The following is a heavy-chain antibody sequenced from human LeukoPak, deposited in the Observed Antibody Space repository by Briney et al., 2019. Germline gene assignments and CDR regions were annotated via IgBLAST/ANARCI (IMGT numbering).Heavy chain of an antibody. J-gene: IGHJ4*02. CDR2: ISSSGSPI. Sequence: GGSLRLSCAASGFTFKNYEMNWVRQAPGKGLEWVSYISSSGSPIYYADSVKGRFTISSDNAKNSLYLQMNSLRAEDTAVYYCARGPSVGSGWSPDYWGQGTLVTVSS. D-gene: IGHD6-19*01. CDR1: GFTFKNYE. CDR3: ARGPSVGSGWSPDY. V-gene: IGHV3-48*03.